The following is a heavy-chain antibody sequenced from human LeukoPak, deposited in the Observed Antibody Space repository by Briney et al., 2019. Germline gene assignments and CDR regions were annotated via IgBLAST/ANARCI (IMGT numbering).Heavy chain of an antibody. V-gene: IGHV1-18*01. Sequence: ASVKVSCKASGYTFTSYGIIWVRQAPGQGLEGMGWISAYNGNTNYAQKLQGRVTMTTGTSTSTAYMELRSLRSDDTAVYYCARVWFGELLRRSPYYYYGMDVWGQGTTVTVSS. CDR2: ISAYNGNT. J-gene: IGHJ6*02. CDR3: ARVWFGELLRRSPYYYYGMDV. CDR1: GYTFTSYG. D-gene: IGHD3-10*01.